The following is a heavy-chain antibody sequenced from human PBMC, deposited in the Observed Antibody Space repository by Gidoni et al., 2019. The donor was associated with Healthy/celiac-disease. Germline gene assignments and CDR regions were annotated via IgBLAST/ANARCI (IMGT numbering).Heavy chain of an antibody. CDR3: ARGRDGYWDSTGYYFDY. Sequence: QVQLVQSGAEVKKPGSSVKVSCKASGGTFSSSAISWVRQAPGQGLEWMGGIIPIFGTANYAQKFQGRVTITADESTSTAYMELSSLRSEDTAVYYCARGRDGYWDSTGYYFDYWGQGTLVTVSS. CDR2: IIPIFGTA. V-gene: IGHV1-69*01. D-gene: IGHD1-1*01. CDR1: GGTFSSSA. J-gene: IGHJ4*02.